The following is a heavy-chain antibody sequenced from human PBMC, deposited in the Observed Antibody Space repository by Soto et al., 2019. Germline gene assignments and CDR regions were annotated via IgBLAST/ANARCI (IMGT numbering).Heavy chain of an antibody. D-gene: IGHD6-13*01. J-gene: IGHJ4*02. Sequence: QVQLVQSGAEVKKPGSSVKLSCKTSGCTFRNYASNWVRQAPGQVLEWMGGSIPVVGTANYAQTFQGRFTITADESTSTAYMELSSLRSEDTAVYYCAVPLPKQQLVRGAFDHWGQGTLVTVAS. CDR2: SIPVVGTA. V-gene: IGHV1-69*01. CDR1: GCTFRNYA. CDR3: AVPLPKQQLVRGAFDH.